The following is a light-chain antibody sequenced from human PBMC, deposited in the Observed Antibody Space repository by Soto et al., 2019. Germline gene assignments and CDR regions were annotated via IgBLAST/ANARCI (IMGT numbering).Light chain of an antibody. CDR3: QQYGRSPPT. CDR1: QTFSNNY. CDR2: GAS. J-gene: IGKJ4*01. Sequence: EIVLTQSPGTLSLSPGERATLSCSASQTFSNNYLAWYQQKPGQAPRLLIYGASSRTSGIPDRFSGSGSGTDFTFTISRLEPEDFAVYYCQQYGRSPPTFGGGTKVEIK. V-gene: IGKV3-20*01.